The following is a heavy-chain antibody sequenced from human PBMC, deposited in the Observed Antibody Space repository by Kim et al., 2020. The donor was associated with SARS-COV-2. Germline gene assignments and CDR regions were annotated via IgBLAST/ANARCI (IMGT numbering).Heavy chain of an antibody. D-gene: IGHD6-19*01. V-gene: IGHV1-18*01. CDR3: ARDRGGVKGIAVADAFDI. CDR2: ISAYNGNT. CDR1: GYTFTSYG. Sequence: ASVKVSCKASGYTFTSYGISWVRQAPGQGLEWMGWISAYNGNTNYAQKLQGRVTMTTDTSTSTAYMELRSLRSDDTAVYYCARDRGGVKGIAVADAFDIWGQGTMVTVSS. J-gene: IGHJ3*02.